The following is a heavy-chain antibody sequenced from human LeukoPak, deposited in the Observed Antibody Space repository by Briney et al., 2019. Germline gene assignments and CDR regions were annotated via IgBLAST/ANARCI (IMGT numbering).Heavy chain of an antibody. CDR2: IHPGGTI. J-gene: IGHJ6*02. D-gene: IGHD3-22*01. Sequence: GGSLRLSCAASGFTVSSKYMGWVRQAPGKGLEWVSVIHPGGTIYYADSVKGTFTISRDNSKNTLYLEMNTLRVEDTAVYYCTKDRDFYDSSGLTVRYGMDVWGQGTTVTVSS. CDR1: GFTVSSKY. V-gene: IGHV3-66*01. CDR3: TKDRDFYDSSGLTVRYGMDV.